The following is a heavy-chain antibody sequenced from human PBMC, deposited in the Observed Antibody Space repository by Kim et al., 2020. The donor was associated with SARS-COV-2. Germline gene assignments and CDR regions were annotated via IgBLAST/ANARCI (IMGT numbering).Heavy chain of an antibody. V-gene: IGHV3-74*03. D-gene: IGHD3-9*01. J-gene: IGHJ5*02. CDR2: ST. Sequence: STTDADSVKGRFPISSDNAKDTLYLQMNVRAAEDTAVYYCARGHFAWPYPWGQGTLVTVSS. CDR3: ARGHFAWPYP.